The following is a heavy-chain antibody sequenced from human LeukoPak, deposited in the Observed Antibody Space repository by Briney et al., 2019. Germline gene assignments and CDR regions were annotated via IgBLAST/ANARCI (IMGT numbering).Heavy chain of an antibody. Sequence: GGSLRLSCAASGFTFSSYAMSWVRQAPGKGLEWVSAISGSGGSTYYADSVKGRFTISRDNSKNTLYLQMNSLRAEDTAVYYCAKDRGRYCSSTSCSDAFDIWGQGTMVTVSS. D-gene: IGHD2-2*01. V-gene: IGHV3-23*01. CDR2: ISGSGGST. CDR1: GFTFSSYA. CDR3: AKDRGRYCSSTSCSDAFDI. J-gene: IGHJ3*02.